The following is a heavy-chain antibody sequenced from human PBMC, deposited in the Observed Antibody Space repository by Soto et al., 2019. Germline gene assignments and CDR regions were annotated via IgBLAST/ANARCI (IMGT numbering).Heavy chain of an antibody. CDR3: ARSPPPYIVGATIDY. CDR1: GFAFSSYA. Sequence: PGVSLSLSCAASGFAFSSYAMSWVRPAPGKGLEWVAAIIGAGDDTFHADSVKGRFTISRDNSKNTLYLQMNSLRAEDTAVYYCARSPPPYIVGATIDYWGQGTLVTVSS. J-gene: IGHJ4*02. D-gene: IGHD1-26*01. CDR2: IIGAGDDT. V-gene: IGHV3-23*01.